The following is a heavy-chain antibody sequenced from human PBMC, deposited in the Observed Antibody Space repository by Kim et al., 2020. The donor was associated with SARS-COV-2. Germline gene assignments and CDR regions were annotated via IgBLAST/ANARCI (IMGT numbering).Heavy chain of an antibody. CDR1: GFTFSSYS. V-gene: IGHV3-48*02. CDR2: ISSSSSTI. J-gene: IGHJ4*02. D-gene: IGHD3-22*01. Sequence: GGSLRLSCAASGFTFSSYSMNWVRQAPGKGLEWVSYISSSSSTIYYADSVKGRFTISRDNAKNSLYLQMNSLRDEDTAVYYCARDYYYDSSGWNTPAYWGQGTLVTVSS. CDR3: ARDYYYDSSGWNTPAY.